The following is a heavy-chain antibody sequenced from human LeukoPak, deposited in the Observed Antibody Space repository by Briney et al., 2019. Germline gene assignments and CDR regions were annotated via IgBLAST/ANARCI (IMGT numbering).Heavy chain of an antibody. Sequence: PGGSLRLSCAASGFTFSSYAMSWVRQAPGKGLEWVSAISGSGSSTYYADSVKGRFTISRDNSKNTLYLQMNSLRAEDTALHYCAKRDGYNSNPLKDWGQGTLVTVSS. CDR1: GFTFSSYA. CDR3: AKRDGYNSNPLKD. V-gene: IGHV3-23*01. J-gene: IGHJ4*02. CDR2: ISGSGSST. D-gene: IGHD5-24*01.